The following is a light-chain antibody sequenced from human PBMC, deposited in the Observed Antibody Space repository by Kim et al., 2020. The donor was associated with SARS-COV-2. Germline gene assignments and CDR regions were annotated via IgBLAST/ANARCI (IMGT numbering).Light chain of an antibody. Sequence: NFMLTQPPSVSESPGKTVTISCARSRGSIATSYVQWYQQRPAGAPATVINENNERPSGVPDRFSGSINSSSNSTSLTISGLKTEDEADYCCQSYDSTNVVFGGGTQLTVL. J-gene: IGLJ2*01. CDR2: ENN. CDR1: RGSIATSY. CDR3: QSYDSTNVV. V-gene: IGLV6-57*03.